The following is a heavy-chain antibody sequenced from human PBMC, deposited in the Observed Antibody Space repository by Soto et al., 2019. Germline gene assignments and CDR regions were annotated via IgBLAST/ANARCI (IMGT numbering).Heavy chain of an antibody. CDR3: ARGGGVTTTGDDY. D-gene: IGHD4-4*01. J-gene: IGHJ4*02. CDR2: IYHSGST. Sequence: QLQLQESGSGLVKPSQTLSLTCAVSGGSINTATHSWSWIRQPPGKGLEWIGYIYHSGSTYYNPSLKRRVTISIDKANNQFSLRLGSVTAADTAVYYCARGGGVTTTGDDYWGQGILVTVSS. V-gene: IGHV4-30-2*01. CDR1: GGSINTATHS.